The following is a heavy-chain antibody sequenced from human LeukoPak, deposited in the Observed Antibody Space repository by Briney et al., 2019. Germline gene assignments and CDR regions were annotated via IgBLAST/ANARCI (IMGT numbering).Heavy chain of an antibody. Sequence: PGGSLRLSCAASGFTFSSYAMSWVRQAPGKGLEWVSAISGSGGSTYCADSVKGRFTISRDNSKNTLYLQMNSLRAEDTAVYYCAKGSSTSCYIMYFDYWGQGTLVTVSS. D-gene: IGHD2-2*01. CDR2: ISGSGGST. J-gene: IGHJ4*02. V-gene: IGHV3-23*01. CDR1: GFTFSSYA. CDR3: AKGSSTSCYIMYFDY.